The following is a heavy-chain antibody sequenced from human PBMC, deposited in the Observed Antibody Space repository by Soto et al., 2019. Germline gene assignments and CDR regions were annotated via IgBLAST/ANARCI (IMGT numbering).Heavy chain of an antibody. Sequence: GWSLRLSCASSGFTFISYGMHWVRQAPGKGLEWVAVISYDGSNKYYADSVKGRFTISRDNSKNTLYLQMNSLRAEDTAVYYCAKDERYCSGGSCYSGGYYYYGMDVWGQGTTVTVSS. CDR1: GFTFISYG. V-gene: IGHV3-30*18. CDR3: AKDERYCSGGSCYSGGYYYYGMDV. CDR2: ISYDGSNK. J-gene: IGHJ6*02. D-gene: IGHD2-15*01.